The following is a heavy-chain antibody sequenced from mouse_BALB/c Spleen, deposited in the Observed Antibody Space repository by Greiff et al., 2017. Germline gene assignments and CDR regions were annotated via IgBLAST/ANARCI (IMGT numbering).Heavy chain of an antibody. Sequence: VQLKESGPGLVKPSQSLSLTCTVTGYSITSDYAWYWIRQFPGNLLEWMGYISYSGSTSYNPSLKSRISITRDTSKNQFFLQLNSVTTEDTATNYCARWLLRDWYFDVWGAGTTVTVSS. V-gene: IGHV3-2*02. CDR1: GYSITSDYA. J-gene: IGHJ1*01. CDR3: ARWLLRDWYFDV. CDR2: ISYSGST. D-gene: IGHD2-3*01.